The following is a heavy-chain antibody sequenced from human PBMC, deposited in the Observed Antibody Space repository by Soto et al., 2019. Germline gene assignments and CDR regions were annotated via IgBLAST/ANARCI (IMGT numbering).Heavy chain of an antibody. D-gene: IGHD6-19*01. Sequence: QVQLVQSGAEVKKPGASVKVSCKASGYTFTSYDINWVRQATGQGLEWMGWMNPNSGNTGYAQKFQGRVTITRNTSRTTAYMELSSLRSEDTAVYYCARERSSGWYVDYWGQGTLVTVSS. J-gene: IGHJ4*02. CDR1: GYTFTSYD. V-gene: IGHV1-8*01. CDR3: ARERSSGWYVDY. CDR2: MNPNSGNT.